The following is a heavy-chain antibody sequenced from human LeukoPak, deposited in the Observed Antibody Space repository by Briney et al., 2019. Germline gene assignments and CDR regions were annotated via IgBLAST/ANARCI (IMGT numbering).Heavy chain of an antibody. CDR2: INWNGGST. V-gene: IGHV3-20*04. J-gene: IGHJ4*02. CDR3: ARARGYSGYDLSDY. Sequence: GGSLRLSCAASGFTFDDYGMSWVRQAPGKGLEWVSGINWNGGSTGYADSVKGRFTISRDSAKNSLYLQMNSLRAEDTALYYCARARGYSGYDLSDYWVQGTLVTVSS. D-gene: IGHD5-12*01. CDR1: GFTFDDYG.